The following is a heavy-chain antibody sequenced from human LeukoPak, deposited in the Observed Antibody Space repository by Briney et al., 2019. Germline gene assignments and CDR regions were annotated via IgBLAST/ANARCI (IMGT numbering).Heavy chain of an antibody. CDR2: ISSSSSYI. J-gene: IGHJ4*02. D-gene: IGHD1-26*01. Sequence: PGGSLRLSCAASGFTFSSYSMTWVRQAPGKGLEWVSSISSSSSYIYYADSVKGRFTISRDNAKNSLYLQMNSLRAEDTAVYYCARVPLAWELLGSEGGYFDYWGQGTLVTVSS. CDR1: GFTFSSYS. CDR3: ARVPLAWELLGSEGGYFDY. V-gene: IGHV3-21*01.